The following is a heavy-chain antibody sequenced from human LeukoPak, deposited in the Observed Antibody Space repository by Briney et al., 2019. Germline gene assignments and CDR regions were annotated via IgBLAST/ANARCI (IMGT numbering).Heavy chain of an antibody. CDR2: INCNSAGT. CDR1: GYTFTAYY. D-gene: IGHD5-12*01. Sequence: ASVKVSCKASGYTFTAYYIHWVRQAPGQGLEWVGRINCNSAGTNYAQKFRGRVTMTRDTSISTVYMELSSPRSDDTAVYYCAVQTIVANTKGDAFDIWGQGTTVIVSS. CDR3: AVQTIVANTKGDAFDI. V-gene: IGHV1-2*06. J-gene: IGHJ3*02.